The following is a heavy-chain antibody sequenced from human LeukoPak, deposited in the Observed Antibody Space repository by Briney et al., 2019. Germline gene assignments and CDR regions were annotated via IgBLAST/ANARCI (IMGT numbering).Heavy chain of an antibody. CDR1: GDSISSGIHY. CDR2: IYTSGST. V-gene: IGHV4-61*02. Sequence: PSETLSLTCTVSGDSISSGIHYWHWIRQPAGKGLEWIGRIYTSGSTNYNPSLKSRVTISVDTSKNQFSLKLSSVTAADTAVYYCAREGHSPYYYYMDVWGKGTTVTVSS. CDR3: AREGHSPYYYYMDV. D-gene: IGHD1-26*01. J-gene: IGHJ6*03.